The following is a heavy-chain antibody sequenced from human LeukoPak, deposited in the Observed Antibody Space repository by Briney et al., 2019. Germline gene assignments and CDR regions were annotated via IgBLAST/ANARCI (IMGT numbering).Heavy chain of an antibody. D-gene: IGHD3-22*01. CDR1: GFTFSDYY. V-gene: IGHV3-11*04. CDR3: ARVSKSGYYYTSPFDY. Sequence: GGSLRLSCAASGFTFSDYYMSWIRQAPGKGLEWVSYISSSGSTIYYADSVKGRFTISRGNAKNSLYLQMNSLRAEDTAVYYCARVSKSGYYYTSPFDYWGQGTLVTVSS. J-gene: IGHJ4*02. CDR2: ISSSGSTI.